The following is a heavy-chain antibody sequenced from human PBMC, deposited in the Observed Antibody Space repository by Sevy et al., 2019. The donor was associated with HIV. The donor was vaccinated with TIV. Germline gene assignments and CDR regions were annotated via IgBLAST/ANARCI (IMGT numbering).Heavy chain of an antibody. CDR3: ARGGGNGWYYFDY. CDR2: IIPILGTV. Sequence: ASVKVSCKASGGTFSSYGISWVRQAPGQGLEWMGGIIPILGTVNYAQKFQGRVTITADESTKIAYMELSSLRSEDTVVYYCARGGGNGWYYFDYWGQETLVTVSS. J-gene: IGHJ4*02. V-gene: IGHV1-69*13. CDR1: GGTFSSYG. D-gene: IGHD6-19*01.